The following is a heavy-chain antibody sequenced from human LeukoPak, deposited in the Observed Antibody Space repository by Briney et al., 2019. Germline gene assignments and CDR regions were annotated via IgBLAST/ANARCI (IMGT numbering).Heavy chain of an antibody. CDR1: GDSVSRNHAA. CDR2: TWYRSTWLP. J-gene: IGHJ5*01. D-gene: IGHD3-10*01. Sequence: SQTLSVTCVIFGDSVSRNHAAWSWLRHSPSRGLEWLGRTWYRSTWLPVSPPCVSSRITINRDTSKNQSSLHLDSVTPEDTAVYYSTREVAVIRGIRTWFDSWGPGILVTVSA. CDR3: TREVAVIRGIRTWFDS. V-gene: IGHV6-1*01.